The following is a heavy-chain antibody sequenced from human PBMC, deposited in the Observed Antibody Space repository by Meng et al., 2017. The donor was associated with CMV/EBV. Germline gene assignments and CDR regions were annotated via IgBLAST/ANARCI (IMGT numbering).Heavy chain of an antibody. Sequence: QGQLQQVGAGLLKPSETLSLTCAVYGGSFSGYYWSWIRQPPGKGLEWIGEINHSGSTNYNPSLKSRVTISVDTSKNQFSLKLSSVTAADTAVYYCARVWDSGWDYWGQGTLVTVSS. D-gene: IGHD3-22*01. V-gene: IGHV4-34*01. J-gene: IGHJ4*02. CDR2: INHSGST. CDR3: ARVWDSGWDY. CDR1: GGSFSGYY.